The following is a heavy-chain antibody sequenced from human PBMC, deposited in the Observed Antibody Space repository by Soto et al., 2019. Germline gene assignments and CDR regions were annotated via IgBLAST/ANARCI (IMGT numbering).Heavy chain of an antibody. V-gene: IGHV1-69*01. CDR3: ALWGFRDGNNSKYNYSGMDV. D-gene: IGHD1-1*01. CDR2: IIPIFGTA. Sequence: VQLVQSGAEVKKPGSSVKLSCKASGGTFNRYTISWVRQAPGQGLEWMGGIIPIFGTANYAKKFQGRVAIIADESTSAAYMDLRSLRSEDTAVYYCALWGFRDGNNSKYNYSGMDVWGQGTTVTVSS. J-gene: IGHJ6*02. CDR1: GGTFNRYT.